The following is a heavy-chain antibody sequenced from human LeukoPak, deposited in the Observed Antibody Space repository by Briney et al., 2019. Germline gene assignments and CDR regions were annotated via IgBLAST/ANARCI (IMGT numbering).Heavy chain of an antibody. CDR3: ARAMAYDSSGYYFGSAFDI. V-gene: IGHV3-30*03. D-gene: IGHD3-22*01. CDR2: ISYDGSNK. CDR1: GFTFSSYG. Sequence: GGSLRLSCAASGFTFSSYGMHWVRQAPGKGLEWVAVISYDGSNKYYADSVKGRFTISRDNSKNTLYLQMNSLRAEDTAVYYCARAMAYDSSGYYFGSAFDIWGQGTMVTVSS. J-gene: IGHJ3*02.